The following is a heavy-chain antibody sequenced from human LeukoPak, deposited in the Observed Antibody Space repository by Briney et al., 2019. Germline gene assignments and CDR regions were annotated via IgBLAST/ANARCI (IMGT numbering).Heavy chain of an antibody. CDR1: NGSISSDTYF. V-gene: IGHV4-61*01. CDR3: ARANGHGDYSLGY. CDR2: IYYSGST. J-gene: IGHJ4*02. D-gene: IGHD4-17*01. Sequence: PSQTLSLTCTVSNGSISSDTYFWSWIRQPPGKGLEWVGYIYYSGSTNYNPSLKSRVTISVDTSKNQFSLKLSSVTAADTAVYYCARANGHGDYSLGYWGQGTLVTVSS.